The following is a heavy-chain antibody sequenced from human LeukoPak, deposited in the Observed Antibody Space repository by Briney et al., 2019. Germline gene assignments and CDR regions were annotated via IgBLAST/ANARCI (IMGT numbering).Heavy chain of an antibody. Sequence: ASVKVSCKASGYTFTGYYMHWVRQAPGQGLEWMGWINPNSGGTNYAQKFQGRVTMTRDTSISTAYMELRSLRSDDTAVHYCARDGVWGNSFTDYWGQGTLVTVSS. CDR3: ARDGVWGNSFTDY. J-gene: IGHJ4*02. V-gene: IGHV1-2*02. D-gene: IGHD3-16*01. CDR1: GYTFTGYY. CDR2: INPNSGGT.